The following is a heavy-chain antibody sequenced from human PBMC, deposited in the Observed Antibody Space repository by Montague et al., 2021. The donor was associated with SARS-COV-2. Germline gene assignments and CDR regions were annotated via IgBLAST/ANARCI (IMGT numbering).Heavy chain of an antibody. J-gene: IGHJ4*02. V-gene: IGHV4-59*01. CDR3: ARSRENYNILTGYPYYFDY. Sequence: SETLSLTCTVSGGSISRYYWNWIRQPPGKGLEWIAYIYYSGSTXXXPSXXXRVTISVDTYKNQFSLKLSSVTAADTAVYYCARSRENYNILTGYPYYFDYWGQGTLVTVSS. D-gene: IGHD3-9*01. CDR1: GGSISRYY. CDR2: IYYSGST.